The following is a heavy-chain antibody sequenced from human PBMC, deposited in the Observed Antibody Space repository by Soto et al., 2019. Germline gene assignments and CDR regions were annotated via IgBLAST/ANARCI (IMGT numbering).Heavy chain of an antibody. CDR2: ISGSGGST. CDR1: GFTFSSYA. CDR3: AKSSWAYCGGDCYSDY. J-gene: IGHJ4*02. D-gene: IGHD2-21*02. Sequence: GGSLRLSCAASGFTFSSYAMSWVRQAQGKGLEWVSAISGSGGSTYYADSVKGRFTISRDNSKNTLYLQMNSLRAEDTAVYYCAKSSWAYCGGDCYSDYWGQGTLVTVSS. V-gene: IGHV3-23*01.